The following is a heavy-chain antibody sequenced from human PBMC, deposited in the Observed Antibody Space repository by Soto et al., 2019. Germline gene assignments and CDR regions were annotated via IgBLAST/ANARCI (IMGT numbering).Heavy chain of an antibody. Sequence: PGESLKISCQVSGYSFTNFWIAWVRQMPGKGLECMGIIYPADSDTRYSPSFQGQVTISADKSISTAYLQWSSLKASDTAMYYCARRPPGGIAAAGGMDVWGQGTTVTVSS. D-gene: IGHD6-13*01. CDR1: GYSFTNFW. V-gene: IGHV5-51*01. CDR2: IYPADSDT. J-gene: IGHJ6*02. CDR3: ARRPPGGIAAAGGMDV.